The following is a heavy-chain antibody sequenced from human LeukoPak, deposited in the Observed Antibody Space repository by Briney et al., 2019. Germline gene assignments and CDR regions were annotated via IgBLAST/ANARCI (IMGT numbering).Heavy chain of an antibody. CDR1: GGSISSGGYY. Sequence: SQTLSLTCTVSGGSISSGGYYWSWIRQPPGKGLEWIGNIYHSGSTYYNPSLKSRVTISVDRSKNQFSLKLSSVTAADTVVYYCAGDGSTGEIDYWGQGTLVTVSS. V-gene: IGHV4-30-2*01. D-gene: IGHD7-27*01. CDR3: AGDGSTGEIDY. J-gene: IGHJ4*02. CDR2: IYHSGST.